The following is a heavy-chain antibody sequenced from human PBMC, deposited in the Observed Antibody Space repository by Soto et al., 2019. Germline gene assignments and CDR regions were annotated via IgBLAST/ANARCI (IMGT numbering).Heavy chain of an antibody. CDR1: GYTFTSYG. J-gene: IGHJ5*02. CDR3: ASDRVPEYSSGLYWFDP. Sequence: QVQLVQSGAEVKKPGASVKVSCKASGYTFTSYGISWVRQAPGQWLEWMGWISAYNGNTNYAQKLQGRVTMTTDTSTSTAYMELRSMRSDDTAVYYWASDRVPEYSSGLYWFDPWGQGTLVTVSP. D-gene: IGHD6-19*01. V-gene: IGHV1-18*01. CDR2: ISAYNGNT.